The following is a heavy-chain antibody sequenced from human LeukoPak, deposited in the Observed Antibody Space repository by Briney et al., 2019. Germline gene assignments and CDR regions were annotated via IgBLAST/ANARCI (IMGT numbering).Heavy chain of an antibody. V-gene: IGHV3-64D*06. CDR2: ISSEGKTT. D-gene: IGHD6-13*01. J-gene: IGHJ4*02. Sequence: GGSLRLSCSASGFILSPYAMHWVRQAPGKGLEYVSSISSEGKTTYYADSVKGRFTISRDNSKNTLYLQMSSLRPEDTAVYYCVKDRWVDHWGQGTLVTVSS. CDR1: GFILSPYA. CDR3: VKDRWVDH.